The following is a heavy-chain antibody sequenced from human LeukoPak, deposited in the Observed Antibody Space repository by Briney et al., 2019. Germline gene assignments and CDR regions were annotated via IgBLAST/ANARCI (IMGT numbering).Heavy chain of an antibody. D-gene: IGHD3-9*01. V-gene: IGHV3-30*04. CDR1: GFTFSSYA. Sequence: GGSLRLSCAASGFTFSSYAMHWVRQAPGKGLEWVAVISYDGSNKYYADSVKGRFTISRDNSKNTLYLQMNSLRAEDTAVYYCAREPYYDILTGYYSYYYYYMDVWGKGTTVTVSS. J-gene: IGHJ6*03. CDR2: ISYDGSNK. CDR3: AREPYYDILTGYYSYYYYYMDV.